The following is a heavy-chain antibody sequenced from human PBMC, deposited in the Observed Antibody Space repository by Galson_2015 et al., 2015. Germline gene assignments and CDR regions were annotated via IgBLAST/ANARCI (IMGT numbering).Heavy chain of an antibody. CDR3: ARDYCSGGSCYSGQGWFDP. D-gene: IGHD2-15*01. Sequence: SVKVSCKASGGTFSSYAISWVRRAPGQGLEWMGGIIPIFGTANYAQKFQGRVTITADESTSTAYMELSSLRSEDTAVYYCARDYCSGGSCYSGQGWFDPWGQGTLVTVSS. CDR1: GGTFSSYA. J-gene: IGHJ5*02. V-gene: IGHV1-69*13. CDR2: IIPIFGTA.